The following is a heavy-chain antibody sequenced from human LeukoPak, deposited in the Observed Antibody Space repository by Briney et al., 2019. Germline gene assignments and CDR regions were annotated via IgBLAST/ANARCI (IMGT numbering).Heavy chain of an antibody. CDR2: IYTSGST. Sequence: SETLSLNCTVSGGSISSYYWSWLRQPPGQGLEWFGYIYTSGSTNYNPSLKSRVTISVDTSKNQFSLKLSSVTAADTAVYYCARLSRSYSITYYYYYMDVWGKGTTVTVSS. D-gene: IGHD2-2*02. CDR1: GGSISSYY. J-gene: IGHJ6*03. CDR3: ARLSRSYSITYYYYYMDV. V-gene: IGHV4-4*09.